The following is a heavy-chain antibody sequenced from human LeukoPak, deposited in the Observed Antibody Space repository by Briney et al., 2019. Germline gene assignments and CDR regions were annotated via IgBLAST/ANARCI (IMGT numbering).Heavy chain of an antibody. V-gene: IGHV4-30-2*01. CDR2: IYHSGST. CDR1: GGSLSRGGYP. Sequence: KTSQTLFLTCAVSGGSLSRGGYPWSLIRPPPGKGPGLIGYIYHSGSTYYNPSLKSRVTISVDRSKNQFSLKLSSVTAADTAVYYCARAGSSSTPPDYWGQGTLVTVSS. D-gene: IGHD2-2*01. CDR3: ARAGSSSTPPDY. J-gene: IGHJ4*02.